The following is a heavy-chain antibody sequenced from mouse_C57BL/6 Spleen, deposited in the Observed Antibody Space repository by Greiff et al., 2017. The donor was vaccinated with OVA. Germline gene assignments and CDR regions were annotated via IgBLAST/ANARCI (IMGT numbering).Heavy chain of an antibody. D-gene: IGHD1-1*01. CDR3: ARVGTTVVPFDY. CDR2: ISYDGSN. CDR1: GYSITSGYY. V-gene: IGHV3-6*01. Sequence: VQLQQSGPGLVKPSQSLSLTCSVTGYSITSGYYWNWIRQSPGNKLEWMGYISYDGSNNYNPSLKKRISITRDTSKNQFFLKLNSVTTEDTATYYCARVGTTVVPFDYWGQGTTLTVSS. J-gene: IGHJ2*01.